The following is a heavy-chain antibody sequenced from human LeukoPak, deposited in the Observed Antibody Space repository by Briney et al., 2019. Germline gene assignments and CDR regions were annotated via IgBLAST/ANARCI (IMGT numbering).Heavy chain of an antibody. CDR1: GGSFSGYY. V-gene: IGHV4-34*01. D-gene: IGHD2-2*01. J-gene: IGHJ6*02. CDR2: INHSGST. CDR3: ASRCSSTSCYPYGMDV. Sequence: SETLSLTCAVYGGSFSGYYWSWIRQPPGKGLEWIGEINHSGSTNYNPSLKNRVTISVDTSKNQFSLKLSSVTAADTAVYYCASRCSSTSCYPYGMDVWGQGTTVTVSS.